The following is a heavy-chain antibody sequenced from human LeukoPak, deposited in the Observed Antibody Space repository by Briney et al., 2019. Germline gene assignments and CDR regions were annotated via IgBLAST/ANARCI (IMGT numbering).Heavy chain of an antibody. Sequence: GGSLRLSCAASGFTFSSYAMHWVRQAPGKGLEWVAVISYDGSNKYYADSVKGRFTIYRDNSKNTLYLQMNSLRAEDTAVYYCARGAGGWFDPWGQGTLVSVSS. CDR1: GFTFSSYA. CDR2: ISYDGSNK. V-gene: IGHV3-30*04. CDR3: ARGAGGWFDP. D-gene: IGHD1-14*01. J-gene: IGHJ5*02.